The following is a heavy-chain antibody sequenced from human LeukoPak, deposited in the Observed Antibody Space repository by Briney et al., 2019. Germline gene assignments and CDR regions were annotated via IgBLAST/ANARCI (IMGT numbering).Heavy chain of an antibody. CDR2: FDPEDGET. Sequence: ASVKVPCKVSGYTLTELSMHWVRQAPGKGLEWMGGFDPEDGETIYAQKFQGRVTMTEDTSTDTAYMELSSLRSEDTAVYYCATDRKYCSSTSCSNWFDPWGQGTLVTVSS. CDR3: ATDRKYCSSTSCSNWFDP. V-gene: IGHV1-24*01. D-gene: IGHD2-2*01. J-gene: IGHJ5*02. CDR1: GYTLTELS.